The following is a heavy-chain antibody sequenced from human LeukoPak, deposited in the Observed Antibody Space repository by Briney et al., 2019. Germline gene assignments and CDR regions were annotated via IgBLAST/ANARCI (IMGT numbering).Heavy chain of an antibody. V-gene: IGHV3-30*03. D-gene: IGHD3-22*01. J-gene: IGHJ4*02. CDR2: ISYDGSNE. CDR1: GFTFSSYG. Sequence: GGSLRLSCAASGFTFSSYGMHWVRQAPGKGLEWVAVISYDGSNEYYADSVKGRFTISRDNSKNTLYLQMNSLRAEDTAVYYCARESGSGYQFDYWGQGTLVTVSS. CDR3: ARESGSGYQFDY.